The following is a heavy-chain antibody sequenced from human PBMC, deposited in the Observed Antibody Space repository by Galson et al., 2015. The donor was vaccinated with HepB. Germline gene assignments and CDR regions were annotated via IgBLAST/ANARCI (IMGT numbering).Heavy chain of an antibody. CDR3: AKDITSGWYFDL. J-gene: IGHJ2*01. CDR1: GFTFSTSA. CDR2: ISGSGGST. V-gene: IGHV3-23*01. D-gene: IGHD1-20*01. Sequence: SLRLSCAASGFTFSTSAMNWVRQAPGKGLEWVSGISGSGGSTNYADSVKGRFTISRDNSQNTLYLQMNSLRGEDTALYYCAKDITSGWYFDLWGRGTLVTVSS.